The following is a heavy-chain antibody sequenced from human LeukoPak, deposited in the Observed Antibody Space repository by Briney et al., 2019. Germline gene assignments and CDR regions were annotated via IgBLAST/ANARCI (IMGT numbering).Heavy chain of an antibody. J-gene: IGHJ4*02. CDR3: AARFDY. V-gene: IGHV3-23*01. CDR1: GFSFRGYA. Sequence: PGGSLRLSCAASGFSFRGYAMSWVRQAPGKGLEWVSGISTSGGTTYYADSAKGRFTISRDNSRNTLYLQMNSLRAEDTAVYYCAARFDYWGQGTLVTVSS. CDR2: ISTSGGTT.